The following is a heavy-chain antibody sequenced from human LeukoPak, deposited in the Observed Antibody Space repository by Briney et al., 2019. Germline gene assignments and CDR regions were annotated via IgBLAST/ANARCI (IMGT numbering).Heavy chain of an antibody. CDR3: ARAWYSGNYPVDY. Sequence: ASVKVSCKASGYTFTSYGITWVRQAPGQGLEWMGWISAYNGNTNYAQKLQGRVTMTTDTSTSTAYIELRSLRSDDTAVYYCARAWYSGNYPVDYWGQGTLVTVSS. V-gene: IGHV1-18*01. CDR1: GYTFTSYG. J-gene: IGHJ4*02. D-gene: IGHD1-26*01. CDR2: ISAYNGNT.